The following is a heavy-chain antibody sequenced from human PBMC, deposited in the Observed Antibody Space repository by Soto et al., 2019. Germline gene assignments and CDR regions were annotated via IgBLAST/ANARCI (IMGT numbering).Heavy chain of an antibody. CDR1: GCTFDDYA. J-gene: IGHJ6*02. CDR2: ISWNSGSI. D-gene: IGHD3-22*01. CDR3: AKARAYDSSGYYDYGMDV. V-gene: IGHV3-9*01. Sequence: GGSLSLSYAASGCTFDDYAVHWVRQAPGKGLEWVSGISWNSGSIGYADSVKGRFTISRDNAKNSLYLQMNSLRAEDTALYYCAKARAYDSSGYYDYGMDVWGQGTTVTVSS.